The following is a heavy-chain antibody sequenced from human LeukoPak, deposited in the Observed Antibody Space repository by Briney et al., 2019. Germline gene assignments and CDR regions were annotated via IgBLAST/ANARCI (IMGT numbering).Heavy chain of an antibody. Sequence: SETLSLTCAVYGGSFSGYYWSWIRQPPGKGLERIGEINHSGSTNYNPSLKSRLTMSVDTSENQFSLKLNSLTAADTAVYFCARLSLGPMAFDFWGQGTVVTVSS. CDR1: GGSFSGYY. J-gene: IGHJ3*01. CDR2: INHSGST. D-gene: IGHD2/OR15-2a*01. V-gene: IGHV4-34*01. CDR3: ARLSLGPMAFDF.